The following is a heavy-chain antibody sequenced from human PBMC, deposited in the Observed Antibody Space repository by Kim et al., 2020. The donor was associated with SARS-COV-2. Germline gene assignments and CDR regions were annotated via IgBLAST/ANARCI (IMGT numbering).Heavy chain of an antibody. CDR3: ARSFGWFALDY. CDR2: IHSSGST. D-gene: IGHD3-16*01. V-gene: IGHV4-34*01. J-gene: IGHJ4*02. CDR1: SGSLSGHY. Sequence: SETLSLTCAVQSGSLSGHYWSWVRQPPGKGLEWIGEIHSSGSTKHNPSLKSRVTITIDTSKEQFSLKLNSVTAADTAVYYCARSFGWFALDYWGQGNLVTVSS.